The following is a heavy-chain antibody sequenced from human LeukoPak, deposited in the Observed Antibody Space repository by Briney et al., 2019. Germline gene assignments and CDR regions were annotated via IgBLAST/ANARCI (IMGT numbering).Heavy chain of an antibody. CDR2: IYHSGST. D-gene: IGHD4-11*01. CDR3: ARGGLSNNDY. J-gene: IGHJ4*02. Sequence: PSQTLSLTCAVSGGSISSGGYSWSWIRQPPGKGLEWIGYIYHSGSTYYNPSLKSRVTISVDRSKNQFSLKLSSVTAADTAVYYCARGGLSNNDYWGQGTLVTVSS. V-gene: IGHV4-30-2*01. CDR1: GGSISSGGYS.